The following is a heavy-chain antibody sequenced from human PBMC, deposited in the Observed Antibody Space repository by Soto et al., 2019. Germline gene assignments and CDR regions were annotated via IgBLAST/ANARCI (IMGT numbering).Heavy chain of an antibody. J-gene: IGHJ4*02. CDR2: IDPSDSYT. Sequence: GESLKISCKGSGYSFTSYWISWVRQMPGKGLEWMGRIDPSDSYTNYSPSFQGHVTISADKSISTAYLQWSSLKASDTAMYYCARTYYYDSSGYYYELGYWGQGTLVT. CDR1: GYSFTSYW. D-gene: IGHD3-22*01. V-gene: IGHV5-10-1*01. CDR3: ARTYYYDSSGYYYELGY.